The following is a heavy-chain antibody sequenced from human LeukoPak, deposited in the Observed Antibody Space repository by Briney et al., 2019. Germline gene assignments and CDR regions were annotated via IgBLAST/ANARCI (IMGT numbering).Heavy chain of an antibody. Sequence: GGSLRLSCVATGFTFSSPAMSWVRQTPGKGLEWVSSITPSGDGTYYAASVKGRFTISRDNSQNTLYLQMNSLRAEDTAVYYCARDDYDILTGYYPPGYYYGMDVWGQGTTVTVSS. J-gene: IGHJ6*02. V-gene: IGHV3-23*01. CDR2: ITPSGDGT. CDR3: ARDDYDILTGYYPPGYYYGMDV. CDR1: GFTFSSPA. D-gene: IGHD3-9*01.